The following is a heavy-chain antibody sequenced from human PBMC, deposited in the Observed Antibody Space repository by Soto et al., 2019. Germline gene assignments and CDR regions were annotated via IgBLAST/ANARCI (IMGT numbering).Heavy chain of an antibody. CDR3: ARDPDYDFWSGPFDY. J-gene: IGHJ4*02. Sequence: GASVKVSCKASGYTFTSYAMHWVRQAPGQRLEWMGWINAGNGNTKYSQKFQGRVTITRDTSASTAYMELSSLRSEDTAVYYCARDPDYDFWSGPFDYWGQGTLVTVSS. V-gene: IGHV1-3*01. CDR1: GYTFTSYA. D-gene: IGHD3-3*01. CDR2: INAGNGNT.